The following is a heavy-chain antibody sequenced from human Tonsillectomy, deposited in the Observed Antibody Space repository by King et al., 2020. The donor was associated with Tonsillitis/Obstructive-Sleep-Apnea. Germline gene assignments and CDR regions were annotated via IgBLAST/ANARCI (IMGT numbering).Heavy chain of an antibody. Sequence: QLVQSGGGVVQPGRSLRLSCAASGFTFSSYGMHWVRQAPGKGLEWVAVISYDGSNKYYADSVKGRFTISRDNSKNTLYLQMNSLRAEDTAVYYCARTAWIQGRYYFDYWGQGTLVTVSS. V-gene: IGHV3-30*03. J-gene: IGHJ4*02. CDR2: ISYDGSNK. CDR1: GFTFSSYG. CDR3: ARTAWIQGRYYFDY. D-gene: IGHD5-18*01.